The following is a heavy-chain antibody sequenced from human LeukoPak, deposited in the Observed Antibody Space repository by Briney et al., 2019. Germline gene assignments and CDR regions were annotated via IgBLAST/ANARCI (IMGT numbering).Heavy chain of an antibody. CDR1: GYTLTELS. J-gene: IGHJ5*02. V-gene: IGHV1-24*01. D-gene: IGHD3-10*01. CDR3: ALLGESREWFDP. CDR2: FDPEDGET. Sequence: ASVKVSCKGSGYTLTELSMHWVRQAPGKGLEWMGGFDPEDGETIYAQKFQGRVSMTEDTSTDTAYMELSSLRSEDTAMYYCALLGESREWFDPWGQGTLVTVSS.